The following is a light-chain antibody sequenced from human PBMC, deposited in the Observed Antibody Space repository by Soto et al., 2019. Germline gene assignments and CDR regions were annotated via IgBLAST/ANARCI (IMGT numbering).Light chain of an antibody. CDR2: LGS. CDR1: QSLLHSNGYNY. J-gene: IGKJ4*01. V-gene: IGKV2-28*01. Sequence: DIVMTHSPLSLPVTPGEPASISCRSSQSLLHSNGYNYLDWYLQKPGQSPQLLIYLGSNRASGVPDRFSGSGSGTDFTLTISSVEAEDVGVYYCMQALQTRLTFGGGTKVEIK. CDR3: MQALQTRLT.